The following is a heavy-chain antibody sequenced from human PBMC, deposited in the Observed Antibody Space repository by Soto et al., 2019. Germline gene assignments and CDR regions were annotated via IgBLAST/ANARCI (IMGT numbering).Heavy chain of an antibody. CDR2: IKSKTEGGTT. CDR1: GFTFNNAW. J-gene: IGHJ4*02. V-gene: IGHV3-15*01. Sequence: GGSLRLSCVASGFTFNNAWMTWVRQAPGKGLEWVGRIKSKTEGGTTDYAAPVKGRFTLSRDDSKNTLYLQMNSLKTEDSALYYCTTVTPPGWGQGTLGTVSS. CDR3: TTVTPPG.